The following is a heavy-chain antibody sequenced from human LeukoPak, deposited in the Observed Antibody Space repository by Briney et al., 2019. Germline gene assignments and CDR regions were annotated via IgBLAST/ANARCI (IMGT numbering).Heavy chain of an antibody. CDR3: ARGPDYYDSSGLARGYYFDY. V-gene: IGHV4-34*01. CDR2: MNHSGST. CDR1: GGSFSGYY. D-gene: IGHD3-22*01. Sequence: PSETLSLTCAVYGGSFSGYYWSWIRQPPGKGLEWIGEMNHSGSTNYNLSLKSRVTISVDTSKNQFSLKLSSVTAADTAVYYCARGPDYYDSSGLARGYYFDYWGQGTLVTVSS. J-gene: IGHJ4*02.